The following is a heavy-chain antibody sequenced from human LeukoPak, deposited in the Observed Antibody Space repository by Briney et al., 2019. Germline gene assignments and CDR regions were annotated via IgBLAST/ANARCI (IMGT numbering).Heavy chain of an antibody. D-gene: IGHD6-13*01. Sequence: GGSLRLSCAASGFTFRDYTMNWVRQTPGKGLEWVSAINKGGSYMTYADSVKGRFTVSRDNAKNSLFLQMNSLRAEDTAVYYCAKDRSTAAAGQTFDYWGQGTLVTVSS. CDR3: AKDRSTAAAGQTFDY. V-gene: IGHV3-21*04. CDR1: GFTFRDYT. J-gene: IGHJ4*02. CDR2: INKGGSYM.